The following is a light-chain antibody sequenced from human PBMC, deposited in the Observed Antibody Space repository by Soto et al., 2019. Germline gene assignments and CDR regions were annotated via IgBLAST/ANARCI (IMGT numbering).Light chain of an antibody. CDR3: QQYDSSPRT. J-gene: IGKJ1*01. CDR2: GAS. CDR1: QSVSSNF. Sequence: ENVLTQSPGTLSLSPGERATLSCRASQSVSSNFLAWYQQKPGQAPRLLIYGASNRATGIPDRSSGSGSGTDFTLTISRLEPEDFAVYYCQQYDSSPRTFGQGTKVDIK. V-gene: IGKV3-20*01.